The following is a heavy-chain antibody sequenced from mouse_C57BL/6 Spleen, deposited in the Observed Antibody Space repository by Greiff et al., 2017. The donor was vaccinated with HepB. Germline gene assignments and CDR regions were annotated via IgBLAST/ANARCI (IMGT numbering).Heavy chain of an antibody. CDR2: ISSGSSTI. CDR3: ASSPYYYGSSLFAY. CDR1: GFTFSDYG. J-gene: IGHJ3*01. V-gene: IGHV5-17*01. D-gene: IGHD1-1*01. Sequence: EVQLVESGGGLVKPGGSLKLSCAASGFTFSDYGMHWVRQAPEKGLEWVAYISSGSSTIYYADTVKGRFTISRDNAKNTLFLQMTRLRSEDTAMYYCASSPYYYGSSLFAYWGQGTLVTVSA.